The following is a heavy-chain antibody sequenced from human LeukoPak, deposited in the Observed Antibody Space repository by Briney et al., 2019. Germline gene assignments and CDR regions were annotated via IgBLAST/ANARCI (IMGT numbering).Heavy chain of an antibody. D-gene: IGHD3-22*01. CDR3: ARDRRPYYDSRIAFDI. V-gene: IGHV4-39*07. CDR1: GGSISSSSYY. Sequence: SETLSLTCTVSGGSISSSSYYWGWIRQPPGKGLEWIGSIYYSGSTYYNPSLKSRVTISVDTSKNQFSLKLSSVTAADTAVYYCARDRRPYYDSRIAFDIWGQGTMVTVSS. CDR2: IYYSGST. J-gene: IGHJ3*02.